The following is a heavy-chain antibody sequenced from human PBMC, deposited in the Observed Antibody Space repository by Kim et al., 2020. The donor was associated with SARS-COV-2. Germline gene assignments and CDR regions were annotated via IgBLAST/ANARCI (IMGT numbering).Heavy chain of an antibody. J-gene: IGHJ6*02. CDR3: ASQHPPQSYCSSTSCYNYYYGMDV. CDR1: GYTLTELS. Sequence: ASVKVSCKVSGYTLTELSMHWVRQAPGKGLEWMGGFDPEDGETIYAQKFQGRVTMTEDTSTDTAYMELSSLRSEDTAVYYCASQHPPQSYCSSTSCYNYYYGMDVWGQGTTVTVSS. V-gene: IGHV1-24*01. D-gene: IGHD2-2*01. CDR2: FDPEDGET.